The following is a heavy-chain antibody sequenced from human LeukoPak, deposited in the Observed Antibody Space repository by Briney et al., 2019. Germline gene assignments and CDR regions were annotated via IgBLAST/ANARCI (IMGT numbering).Heavy chain of an antibody. J-gene: IGHJ4*02. D-gene: IGHD6-6*01. V-gene: IGHV1-46*04. CDR3: AREYSTSLPFDY. CDR2: INPSGGST. CDR1: GYTFTGYY. Sequence: ASVKVSCKASGYTFTGYYMHWVRQAPGQGLEWMGTINPSGGSTSYAQKLQGRVTMTRDTSTSTVYMELSSLRSEDTAVYYCAREYSTSLPFDYWGQGTLVTVSS.